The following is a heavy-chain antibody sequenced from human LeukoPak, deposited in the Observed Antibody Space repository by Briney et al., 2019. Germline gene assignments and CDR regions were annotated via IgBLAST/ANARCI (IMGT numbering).Heavy chain of an antibody. CDR2: INHSGST. D-gene: IGHD1-1*01. J-gene: IGHJ6*03. V-gene: IGHV4-34*01. CDR3: ARGRWIPYYYYYMDV. Sequence: SETLSLTCAVYGGSFSGYYWRWIRQPPGKGLEWIEEINHSGSTNYNPSLKSRVVISVDTSKNHFSLKLSSVTAADTAVYYCARGRWIPYYYYYMDVWGKGSTVTVSS. CDR1: GGSFSGYY.